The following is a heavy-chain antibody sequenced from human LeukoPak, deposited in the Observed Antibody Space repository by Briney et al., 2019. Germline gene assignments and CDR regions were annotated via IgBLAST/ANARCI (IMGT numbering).Heavy chain of an antibody. D-gene: IGHD7-27*01. CDR2: IYYSGTT. CDR1: GGSISSSSYY. V-gene: IGHV4-39*07. CDR3: ARGGGLLGYYFDY. J-gene: IGHJ4*02. Sequence: SETLSLTCTVSGGSISSSSYYWGWIRQPPGKGLEWIGGIYYSGTTYYNPSLESRVTMSVDTSKNQFSLKLSSVTAADTAVYYCARGGGLLGYYFDYWGQGTLVTVSS.